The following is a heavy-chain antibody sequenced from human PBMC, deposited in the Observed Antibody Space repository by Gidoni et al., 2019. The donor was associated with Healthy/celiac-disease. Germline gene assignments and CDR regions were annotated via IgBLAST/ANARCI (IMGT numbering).Heavy chain of an antibody. CDR3: AKDLFLMGATLVGDAFDL. D-gene: IGHD1-26*01. CDR2: ISFISGSI. V-gene: IGHV3-9*01. J-gene: IGHJ3*01. CDR1: GYTGEDYA. Sequence: EVQLVESGGGMEQHGRAMRLPCAASGYTGEDYAMHWVRHAPGQGLAWVSGISFISGSIGYADSVTGRFTISRDNAKNSLSLQMNSLRAHDTALYYCAKDLFLMGATLVGDAFDLWARGTMVTVSS.